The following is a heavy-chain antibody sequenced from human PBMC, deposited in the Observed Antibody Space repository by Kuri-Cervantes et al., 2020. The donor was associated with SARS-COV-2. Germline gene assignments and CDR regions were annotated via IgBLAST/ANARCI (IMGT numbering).Heavy chain of an antibody. CDR3: AREWGGMIGTTGGY. D-gene: IGHD1-20*01. V-gene: IGHV1-18*04. CDR2: ISAYNGKI. J-gene: IGHJ4*02. Sequence: GGSLRLSCKASGYTFTNYGITWVRQAPGQGLQWMGWISAYNGKIDYAQNLQGRVTMTTDKSTSTAYMELRSLRSDDTAVYYCAREWGGMIGTTGGYWGQGTLVTVSS. CDR1: GYTFTNYG.